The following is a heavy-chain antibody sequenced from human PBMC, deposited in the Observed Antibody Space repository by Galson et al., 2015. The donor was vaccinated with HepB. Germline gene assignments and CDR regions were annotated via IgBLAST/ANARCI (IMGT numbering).Heavy chain of an antibody. CDR1: GYTFTGYY. V-gene: IGHV1-2*02. CDR2: INPNSGGT. J-gene: IGHJ4*02. CDR3: ARAQRGYCSGGSCYSPTVPYYFDY. Sequence: SVKVSCKASGYTFTGYYMHWVRQAPGQGLEWMGWINPNSGGTNYAQKFQGRVTMTRDTSISTAYMELSRLRSDDTAVYYCARAQRGYCSGGSCYSPTVPYYFDYWGQGTLVTVSS. D-gene: IGHD2-15*01.